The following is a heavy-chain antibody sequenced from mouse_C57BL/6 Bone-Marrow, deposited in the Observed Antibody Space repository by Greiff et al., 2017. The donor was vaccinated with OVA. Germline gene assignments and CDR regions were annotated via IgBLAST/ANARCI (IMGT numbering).Heavy chain of an antibody. Sequence: VQLQQSGPVLVKPGPSVKISCKASGFTFTDYYMHWVKQSHGKSLEWIGLVYPSNGGTSYNQKFKGPATLTVDTSSSTDQMEINSLASEDSAVYDCALTGTGYYFDYWGQGTTLTVSS. CDR3: ALTGTGYYFDY. CDR2: VYPSNGGT. D-gene: IGHD4-1*01. CDR1: GFTFTDYY. J-gene: IGHJ2*01. V-gene: IGHV1-36*01.